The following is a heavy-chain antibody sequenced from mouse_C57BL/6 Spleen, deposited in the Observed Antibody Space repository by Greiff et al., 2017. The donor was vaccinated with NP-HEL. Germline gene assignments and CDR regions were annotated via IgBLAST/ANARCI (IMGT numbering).Heavy chain of an antibody. CDR1: GYTFTSYW. D-gene: IGHD2-4*01. CDR3: ARRIYYDFDAWFAY. J-gene: IGHJ3*01. V-gene: IGHV1-55*01. Sequence: VQLQQPGAELVKPGASVKMSCKASGYTFTSYWITWVKQRPGQGLEWIGDIYPGSGSTNSNEKFKSKATLTVATSSSTAYMQLSSLTSEDSAVYYCARRIYYDFDAWFAYWGQGTLVTVSA. CDR2: IYPGSGST.